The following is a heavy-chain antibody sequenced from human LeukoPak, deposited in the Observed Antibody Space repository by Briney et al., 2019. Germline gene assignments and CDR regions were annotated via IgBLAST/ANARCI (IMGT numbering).Heavy chain of an antibody. J-gene: IGHJ4*02. D-gene: IGHD6-19*01. Sequence: GGSLRLSCAATGLSVSSNFMSWVRQAPGKGLEWVSDIYGGGSTYYADSVKGRFTISRDTPKNTLYLQMNSLRVEDTAVYYCASWPVGWYGEDSWGQGTLVTVSS. CDR2: IYGGGST. V-gene: IGHV3-53*01. CDR1: GLSVSSNF. CDR3: ASWPVGWYGEDS.